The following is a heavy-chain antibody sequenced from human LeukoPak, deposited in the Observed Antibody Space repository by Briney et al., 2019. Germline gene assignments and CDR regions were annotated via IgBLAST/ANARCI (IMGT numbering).Heavy chain of an antibody. CDR1: GGSISSYY. D-gene: IGHD3-10*01. V-gene: IGHV4-59*01. CDR2: IYYSGNT. CDR3: ARLYGSGSYYNEDY. J-gene: IGHJ4*02. Sequence: SETLSLTCTVSGGSISSYYWSWIRQPPGKGLEYIGHIYYSGNTDYNPSLKSRVTISVDTSKNQFSLNLSSVTAADTAVYYCARLYGSGSYYNEDYWGQGTLVTVSS.